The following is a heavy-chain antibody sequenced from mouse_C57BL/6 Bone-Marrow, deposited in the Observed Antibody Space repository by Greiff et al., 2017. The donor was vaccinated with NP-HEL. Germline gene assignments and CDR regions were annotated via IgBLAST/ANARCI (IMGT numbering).Heavy chain of an antibody. CDR2: IHPNSGST. J-gene: IGHJ4*01. D-gene: IGHD1-1*01. CDR3: AGLYYYGSSPYYYAMDY. Sequence: VQLQQPGAELVKPGASVKLSCKASGYTFTSYWMHWVKQRPGQGLEWIGMIHPNSGSTNYNEKFKSKATLTVDKSSSTAYMQLSSLTSEDSAVYYCAGLYYYGSSPYYYAMDYWGQGTSVTVSS. CDR1: GYTFTSYW. V-gene: IGHV1-64*01.